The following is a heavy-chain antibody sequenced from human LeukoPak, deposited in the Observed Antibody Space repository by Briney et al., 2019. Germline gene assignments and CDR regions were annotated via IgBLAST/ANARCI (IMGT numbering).Heavy chain of an antibody. D-gene: IGHD6-19*01. CDR3: AKDPRQWLVNWFDP. CDR1: GFTFSSSA. Sequence: GGSLRLSCAASGFTFSSSAMSWVHQVPGKGLEWVSGISASGGSTYYADSVRGRFTISRDNSKNTLYLQMNSLRAEDTAVYYCAKDPRQWLVNWFDPWGQGTLVTVSS. CDR2: ISASGGST. J-gene: IGHJ5*02. V-gene: IGHV3-23*01.